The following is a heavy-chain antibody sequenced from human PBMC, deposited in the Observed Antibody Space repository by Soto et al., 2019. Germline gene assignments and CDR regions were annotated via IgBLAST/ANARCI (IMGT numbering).Heavy chain of an antibody. Sequence: PGGSLRLSCAASGFTFSGSAMHWVRQASGKGLEWVGRIRSKANSYATAYAASVKGRFTISRDDSKNTAYLQMNSLKTEDTGVYYCTSAYCGGDCYSDYYYYGMDVWGQGTTVT. CDR1: GFTFSGSA. CDR2: IRSKANSYAT. V-gene: IGHV3-73*01. J-gene: IGHJ6*02. CDR3: TSAYCGGDCYSDYYYYGMDV. D-gene: IGHD2-21*02.